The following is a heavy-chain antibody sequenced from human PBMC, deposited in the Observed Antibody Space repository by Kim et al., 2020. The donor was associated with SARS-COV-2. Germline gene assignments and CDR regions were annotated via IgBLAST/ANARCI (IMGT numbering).Heavy chain of an antibody. CDR3: ASEFSPDYYDSSGFNY. D-gene: IGHD3-22*01. CDR1: GFTFSSYS. CDR2: ISSSSSYI. J-gene: IGHJ4*02. Sequence: GGSLRLSCAASGFTFSSYSMNWVRQAPGKGLEWVSSISSSSSYIYYADSVKGRFTISRDNAKNSLYLQMNSLRAEDTAVYYCASEFSPDYYDSSGFNYWGQGTLVTVSS. V-gene: IGHV3-21*01.